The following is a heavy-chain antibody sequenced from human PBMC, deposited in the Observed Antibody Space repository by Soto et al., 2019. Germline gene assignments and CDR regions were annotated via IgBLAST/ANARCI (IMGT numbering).Heavy chain of an antibody. CDR3: ARRPSGNYLRRFDP. V-gene: IGHV2-5*02. CDR1: GFSLSTNEVG. CDR2: IYSDDDK. Sequence: ESGPTLVNPTQTLTLTCSFSGFSLSTNEVGVGWIRQPPGKALEWLALIYSDDDKYYSPSLKSRLTITKDTSKNQVVLTMTNMDPVDTATYYCARRPSGNYLRRFDPWGQGILVTVSS. D-gene: IGHD3-22*01. J-gene: IGHJ5*02.